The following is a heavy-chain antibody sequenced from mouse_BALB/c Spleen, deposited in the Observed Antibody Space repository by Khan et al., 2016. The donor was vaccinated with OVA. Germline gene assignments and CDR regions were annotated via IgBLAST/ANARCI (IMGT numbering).Heavy chain of an antibody. V-gene: IGHV3-8*02. D-gene: IGHD1-1*01. CDR3: ACALRGFTY. CDR2: ISYIGNT. CDR1: GDSITSGY. Sequence: MQLEESGPSLVKPSQTLSLTCSVTGDSITSGYWNWIRQFPGNKLEYMGYISYIGNTYYYPSLKSRNSITRDTSYNQYYLQLNSLTTEDTAAFYCACALRGFTYWGQGTLVTVSA. J-gene: IGHJ3*01.